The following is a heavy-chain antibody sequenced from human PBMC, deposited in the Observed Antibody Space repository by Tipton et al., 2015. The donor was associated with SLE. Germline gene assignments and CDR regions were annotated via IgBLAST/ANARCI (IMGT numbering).Heavy chain of an antibody. CDR2: ISSSGSTI. Sequence: SLRLSCAASGFTFSSYEMNWVRQAPGKGLEWVSYISSSGSTIYYADSVKGRFTISRDNSKNTLYLQMNSLRAEDTAVYYCARAPDSSGWQWRAFDIWGQGTMVTVSS. CDR3: ARAPDSSGWQWRAFDI. J-gene: IGHJ3*02. D-gene: IGHD6-19*01. V-gene: IGHV3-48*03. CDR1: GFTFSSYE.